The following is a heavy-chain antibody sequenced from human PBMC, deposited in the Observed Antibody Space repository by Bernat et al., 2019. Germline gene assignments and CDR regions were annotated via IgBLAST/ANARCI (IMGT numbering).Heavy chain of an antibody. V-gene: IGHV1-3*01. D-gene: IGHD3-3*01. J-gene: IGHJ6*03. CDR2: INAGNGDT. CDR3: ARGSGANYFYMDV. CDR1: GYTFTSYT. Sequence: QVHLVQSGAEVKKPGASVKVSCKASGYTFTSYTMHWVRQAPGQRLEWMGWINAGNGDTKYSQRFQGRVTITRDTSASTAYMELSSLRSEDTAVYYCARGSGANYFYMDVWGKGTTVTVSS.